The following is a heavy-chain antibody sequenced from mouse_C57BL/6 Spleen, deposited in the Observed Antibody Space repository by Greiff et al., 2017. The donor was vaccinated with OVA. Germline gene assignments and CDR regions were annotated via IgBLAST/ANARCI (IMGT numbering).Heavy chain of an antibody. CDR2: IDPSDSYT. Sequence: QVHVKQPGAELVKPGASVKLSCKASGYTFTSYWMQWVKQRPGQGLEWIGEIDPSDSYTNYNQKFKGKATLTVDTSSSTAYMQLSSLTSEDSAVYYCALLRSMDYWGQGTSVTVSS. CDR3: ALLRSMDY. CDR1: GYTFTSYW. V-gene: IGHV1-50*01. D-gene: IGHD1-1*01. J-gene: IGHJ4*01.